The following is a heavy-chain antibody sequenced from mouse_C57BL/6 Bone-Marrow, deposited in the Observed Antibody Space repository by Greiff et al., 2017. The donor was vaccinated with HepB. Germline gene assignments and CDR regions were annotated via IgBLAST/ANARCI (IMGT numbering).Heavy chain of an antibody. CDR3: ASGGYYGSSFAMDY. D-gene: IGHD1-1*01. V-gene: IGHV1-26*01. CDR2: INPNNGGT. J-gene: IGHJ4*01. Sequence: VQLQQSGPELVKPGASVKISCKASGYTFTDYYMNWVKQSHGKSLEWIGDINPNNGGTSYNQKFKGKATLTVDKSSSTAYMELRSLTSEDSAVYYCASGGYYGSSFAMDYWGQGTSVTVSS. CDR1: GYTFTDYY.